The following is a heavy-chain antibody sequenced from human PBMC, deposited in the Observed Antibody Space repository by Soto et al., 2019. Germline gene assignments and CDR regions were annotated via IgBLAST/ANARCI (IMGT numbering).Heavy chain of an antibody. Sequence: QVQLPEAGPGLVKPSETLSLTCTVSGGSVSRGSYYWSCIRQPPGKGLEWIGYIYYRGSTNYNPSLKRRVTISVDTSKNQFALKLSSVTAADTAVYYCARIIWGSYRYMAAPDYWGKGTVVTVSS. CDR3: ARIIWGSYRYMAAPDY. CDR1: GGSVSRGSYY. V-gene: IGHV4-61*01. J-gene: IGHJ4*02. CDR2: IYYRGST. D-gene: IGHD3-16*02.